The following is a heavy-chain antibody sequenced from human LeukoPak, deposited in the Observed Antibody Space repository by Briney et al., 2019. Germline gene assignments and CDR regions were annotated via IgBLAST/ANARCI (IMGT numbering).Heavy chain of an antibody. Sequence: GGSLRLSCAASGFTFSSYSMNWVRQAPGKGLEWVANIKQDGSEKYYVDSVKGRFTISRDNAKNSLYLQMNSLRAEDTAVYYCARDLEYWYFDLWGRGTLVTVSS. CDR1: GFTFSSYS. D-gene: IGHD3-3*01. V-gene: IGHV3-7*01. CDR3: ARDLEYWYFDL. CDR2: IKQDGSEK. J-gene: IGHJ2*01.